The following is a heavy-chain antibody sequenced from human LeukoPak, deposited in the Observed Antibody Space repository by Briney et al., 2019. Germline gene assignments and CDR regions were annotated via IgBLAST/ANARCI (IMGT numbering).Heavy chain of an antibody. J-gene: IGHJ4*02. V-gene: IGHV3-23*01. Sequence: GGYLRPSCAASGLTFSSYAMTWVRQAPGKGLEWVSTNGGIGGGAFYADSGKGRFTISRDNSQNTLYLQMNSLRAEDTAIYYCAILGGDWGQGTLVTVSS. CDR1: GLTFSSYA. CDR2: NGGIGGGA. CDR3: AILGGD. D-gene: IGHD3-16*01.